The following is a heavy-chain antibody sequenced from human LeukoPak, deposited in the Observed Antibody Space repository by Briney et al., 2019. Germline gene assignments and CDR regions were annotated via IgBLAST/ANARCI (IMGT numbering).Heavy chain of an antibody. CDR3: ARGDVDTAMANDAFDI. D-gene: IGHD5-18*01. Sequence: ASVKVSCKASGYTFTGYFMHWVRQAPGQGLEWMGWINPNSGGTNYAQKFQGRVTMTRDTSISTAYMELSRLRSDDTAVYYCARGDVDTAMANDAFDIWGQGTMVTVSS. J-gene: IGHJ3*02. CDR1: GYTFTGYF. CDR2: INPNSGGT. V-gene: IGHV1-2*02.